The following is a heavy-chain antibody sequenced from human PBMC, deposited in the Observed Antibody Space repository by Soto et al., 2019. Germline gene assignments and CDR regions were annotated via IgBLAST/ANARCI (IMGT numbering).Heavy chain of an antibody. CDR1: GFTFSSYG. CDR3: ARGEYYDSSGYYYFDY. V-gene: IGHV3-33*01. CDR2: IWYDGSNK. Sequence: GESLKISCAASGFTFSSYGMHWVRQAPGKGLEWVAVIWYDGSNKYYADSVKGRFTISRDNSKNTLYLQMNSLRAEDTAVYYCARGEYYDSSGYYYFDYWGQGTLVTVSS. D-gene: IGHD3-22*01. J-gene: IGHJ4*02.